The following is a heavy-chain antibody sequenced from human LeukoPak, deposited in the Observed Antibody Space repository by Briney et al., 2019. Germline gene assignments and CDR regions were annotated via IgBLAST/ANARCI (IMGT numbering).Heavy chain of an antibody. CDR1: GFTLSSYW. V-gene: IGHV3-7*01. Sequence: GGSLRLSCAASGFTLSSYWMSWVRQAPGKGLEWVANIKQDGSEKYYVDSVKGRFTISRDNAKNSLYLQMNSLRAEDTAVYYCGREGDAFDIWGQGTMVTVSS. CDR2: IKQDGSEK. J-gene: IGHJ3*02. CDR3: GREGDAFDI.